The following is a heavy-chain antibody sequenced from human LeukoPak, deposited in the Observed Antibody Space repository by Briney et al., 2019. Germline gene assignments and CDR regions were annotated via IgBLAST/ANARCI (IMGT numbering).Heavy chain of an antibody. V-gene: IGHV4-39*01. D-gene: IGHD3-10*01. CDR2: MYYSGST. CDR1: GGSISSSSYY. CDR3: ARRQGLNYSVSGSKGAFDY. J-gene: IGHJ4*02. Sequence: SETLSLTCTVSGGSISSSSYYWGWIRQPPGKGLEWIGSMYYSGSTYYNPSLKSRVTISVDTSKNQFSLKLSSVTAADTAVYYRARRQGLNYSVSGSKGAFDYWGQGTLVTVSS.